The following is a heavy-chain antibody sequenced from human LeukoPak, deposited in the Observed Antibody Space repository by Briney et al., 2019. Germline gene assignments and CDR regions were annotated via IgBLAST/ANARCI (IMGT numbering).Heavy chain of an antibody. V-gene: IGHV1-18*01. CDR3: ARDYYDSSGHYQISDF. D-gene: IGHD3-22*01. CDR1: GYTFTSYG. Sequence: GASVKVSCKASGYTFTSYGISWVRQAPGQGLEWMGWISAYNGNTNYAQKLQGRVTMTTDTSTSTVYMELRSLRSDDTAFYYCARDYYDSSGHYQISDFWGQGTLVTVSS. J-gene: IGHJ4*02. CDR2: ISAYNGNT.